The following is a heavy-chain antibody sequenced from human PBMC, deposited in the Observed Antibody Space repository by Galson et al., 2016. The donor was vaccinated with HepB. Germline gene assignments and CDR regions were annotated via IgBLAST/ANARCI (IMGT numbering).Heavy chain of an antibody. CDR2: IYSGNNA. CDR3: ARAGSRVGFYLRFGLFDS. J-gene: IGHJ4*02. CDR1: GFSVSQNY. V-gene: IGHV3-53*01. D-gene: IGHD3-10*01. Sequence: LRLSCAVSGFSVSQNYMTWVRQAPGKGLEWLSVIYSGNNAYYADSVKGRFTISRDNFRNTLHLQINSLRAEDTAVYYCARAGSRVGFYLRFGLFDSWGQGTLVTVSS.